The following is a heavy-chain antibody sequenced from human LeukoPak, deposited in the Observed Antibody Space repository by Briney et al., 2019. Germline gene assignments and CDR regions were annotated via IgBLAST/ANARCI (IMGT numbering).Heavy chain of an antibody. V-gene: IGHV1-69*01. D-gene: IGHD6-13*01. J-gene: IGHJ3*02. CDR2: IIPIFGTA. CDR3: AKGSRDGSNWWKLRVGSAFDI. Sequence: SVKVSCKASGGTFSSYAISWVRQAPGQGLEWMGGIIPIFGTANYAQKFQGRVTITADESTSTAYMELSSLRSEDTAVYYCAKGSRDGSNWWKLRVGSAFDIWGQGTMVTVSS. CDR1: GGTFSSYA.